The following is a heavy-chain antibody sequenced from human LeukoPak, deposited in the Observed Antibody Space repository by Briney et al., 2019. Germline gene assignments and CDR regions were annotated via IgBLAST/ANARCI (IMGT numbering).Heavy chain of an antibody. CDR1: GVSLRGYY. J-gene: IGHJ6*03. V-gene: IGHV4-34*01. D-gene: IGHD4-11*01. CDR2: VNHEGDS. Sequence: SETLSLTCAVYGVSLRGYYWSWIRQSPEKGLEWIGEVNHEGDSIYSPSLKNRRTVSVDMSKNQFSLNLRSVTAADTAVYFCARGSNYVSDYYFDVWGKGTTVIVSS. CDR3: ARGSNYVSDYYFDV.